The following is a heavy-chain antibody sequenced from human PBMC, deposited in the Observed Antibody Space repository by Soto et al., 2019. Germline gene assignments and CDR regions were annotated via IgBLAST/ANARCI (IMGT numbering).Heavy chain of an antibody. CDR2: MKSEGSGGTT. Sequence: EVQLVESGGELVKTGGSLRLSCTASGFKFSDAWMSWVRQVPGKGLEWVGRMKSEGSGGTTDYAAPVKGRFTISRDDSKNTVYLQMNSLKTEDTAMYYCCWCGSINYYFNQWGQGTLVTVS. D-gene: IGHD2-8*01. V-gene: IGHV3-15*01. J-gene: IGHJ4*02. CDR3: CWCGSINYYFNQ. CDR1: GFKFSDAW.